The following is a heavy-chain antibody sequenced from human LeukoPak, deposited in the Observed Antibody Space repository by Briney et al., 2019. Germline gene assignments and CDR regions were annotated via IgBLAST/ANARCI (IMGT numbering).Heavy chain of an antibody. Sequence: PSETLSLTCTVYGGSISSSSYYWGWIRQPPGKGLEWIGSIYYSGSTYYNPSLKSRVTISVDTSKNQFSLKLSSVTAADTAVYYCAGIVGYCSSTSCYAPVDYWGQGTLVTVSS. D-gene: IGHD2-2*01. V-gene: IGHV4-39*01. J-gene: IGHJ4*02. CDR3: AGIVGYCSSTSCYAPVDY. CDR1: GGSISSSSYY. CDR2: IYYSGST.